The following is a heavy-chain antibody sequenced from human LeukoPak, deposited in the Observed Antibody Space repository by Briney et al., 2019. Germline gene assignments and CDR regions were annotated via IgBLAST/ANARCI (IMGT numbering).Heavy chain of an antibody. J-gene: IGHJ4*02. CDR3: ARGFPLYPLRWGRDY. D-gene: IGHD3-16*01. CDR2: INHSGST. V-gene: IGHV4-34*01. Sequence: PSETLSLTCAVYGGSFSGYYWSWIRQPPGKGLEWIGEINHSGSTNYNPSLKSRVTISVDTSKNQFSLKLSSVTAADTAVYYCARGFPLYPLRWGRDYGGQGTLVTVSS. CDR1: GGSFSGYY.